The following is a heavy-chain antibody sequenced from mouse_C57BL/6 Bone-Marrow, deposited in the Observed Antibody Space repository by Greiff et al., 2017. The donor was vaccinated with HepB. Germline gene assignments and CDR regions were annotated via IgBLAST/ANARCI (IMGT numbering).Heavy chain of an antibody. CDR3: ARDPYYYGSFYAMDY. Sequence: QVQLKESGAELVKPGASVKISCKASGYAFSSYWMNWVKQRPGKGLEWIGQIYPGDGDTNYNGKFKGKATLTADKSSSTAYMQLSSLTSEDSAVYFCARDPYYYGSFYAMDYWGQGTSVTVSS. J-gene: IGHJ4*01. V-gene: IGHV1-80*01. CDR1: GYAFSSYW. D-gene: IGHD1-1*01. CDR2: IYPGDGDT.